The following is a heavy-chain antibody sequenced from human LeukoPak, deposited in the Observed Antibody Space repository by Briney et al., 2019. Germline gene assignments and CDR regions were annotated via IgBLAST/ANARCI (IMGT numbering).Heavy chain of an antibody. CDR3: AKDRSIGTYYTFDH. D-gene: IGHD1-26*01. Sequence: GGSLRLSCAASGFTFSDYAMTWVRQGPGKGLERVATISGSGVMTYYADSVKGRFTVSGDTSKNTIYLQMHSLTAADTAVYYCAKDRSIGTYYTFDHWGQGTLVTVSS. J-gene: IGHJ4*02. CDR1: GFTFSDYA. V-gene: IGHV3-23*01. CDR2: ISGSGVMT.